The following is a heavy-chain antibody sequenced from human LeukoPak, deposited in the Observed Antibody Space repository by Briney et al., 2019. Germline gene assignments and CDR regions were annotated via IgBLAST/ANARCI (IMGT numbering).Heavy chain of an antibody. V-gene: IGHV4-4*07. CDR1: GGSISSYY. CDR3: ARDHMGETSDAFDI. J-gene: IGHJ3*02. D-gene: IGHD1-26*01. Sequence: SETLSLTCTVSGGSISSYYWSWIRQPAGKGLEWIGRIYTSGSTNYNPSLKSRVTMSVDTSKNQFSLKLSSVTAADTAVYYCARDHMGETSDAFDIWGQGTMVTVSS. CDR2: IYTSGST.